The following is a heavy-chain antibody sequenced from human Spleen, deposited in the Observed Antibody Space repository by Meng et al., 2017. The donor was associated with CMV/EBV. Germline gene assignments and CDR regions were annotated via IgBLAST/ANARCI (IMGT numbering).Heavy chain of an antibody. CDR1: GFTFSDYY. CDR3: TASPSHARNNWHPHSFDY. V-gene: IGHV3-72*01. CDR2: SKNKPNSYTT. D-gene: IGHD5-24*01. J-gene: IGHJ4*02. Sequence: GESLKISCAVSGFTFSDYYMDWVRQVPGKGLEWVGRSKNKPNSYTTEYAASVTGRFIISRDHSENSLYLQMTSLKTEDTAVYYCTASPSHARNNWHPHSFDYWGPGTLVTVSS.